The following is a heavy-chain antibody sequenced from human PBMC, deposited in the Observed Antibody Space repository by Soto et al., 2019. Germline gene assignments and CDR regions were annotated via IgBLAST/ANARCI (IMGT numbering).Heavy chain of an antibody. Sequence: SETLSLTCTVSGGSISGYYWSWIRQPPGKGLEWIGYLYYSGNTNYNPSLKSRVTMSVDTSKNQFSLKLSSVTAADTAMYYCARHNRYSSTWLEGWFDPWGQGTLVTVP. D-gene: IGHD6-13*01. CDR2: LYYSGNT. CDR1: GGSISGYY. V-gene: IGHV4-59*01. J-gene: IGHJ5*02. CDR3: ARHNRYSSTWLEGWFDP.